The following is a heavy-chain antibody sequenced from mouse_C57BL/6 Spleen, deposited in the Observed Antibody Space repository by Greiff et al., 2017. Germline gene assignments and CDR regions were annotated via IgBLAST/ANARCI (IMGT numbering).Heavy chain of an antibody. CDR3: ARAADYSNYDY. V-gene: IGHV1-50*01. J-gene: IGHJ2*01. D-gene: IGHD2-5*01. CDR2: IDPSDSYT. Sequence: QVQLQPPGAELVKPGASVKLSCKASGYTFTSYWMQWVKQRPGQGLEWIGEIDPSDSYTNYNQKFKGKATLTVDTSSSTAYMQLSSLTSEDSAVYYCARAADYSNYDYWGQGTTLTVSS. CDR1: GYTFTSYW.